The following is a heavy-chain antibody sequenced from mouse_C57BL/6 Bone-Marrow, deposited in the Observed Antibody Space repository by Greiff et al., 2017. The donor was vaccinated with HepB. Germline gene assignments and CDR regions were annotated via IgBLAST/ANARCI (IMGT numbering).Heavy chain of an antibody. CDR2: FTMYSDAT. CDR1: YFAFMASA. J-gene: IGHJ4*01. D-gene: IGHD2-5*01. CDR3: ARGRYSNYGSMDY. Sequence: LQQSGAELVRPGSSVKLSCKDSYFAFMASAMHWVKQRPGHGLEWIGSFTMYSDATEYSENFKGKATLTATTSSSTAYMERSSLTSEDSAVYYCARGRYSNYGSMDYWGQGTSVTVSS. V-gene: IGHV1-49*01.